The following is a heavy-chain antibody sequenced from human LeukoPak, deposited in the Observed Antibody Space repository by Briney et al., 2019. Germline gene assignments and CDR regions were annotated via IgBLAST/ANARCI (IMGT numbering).Heavy chain of an antibody. J-gene: IGHJ4*02. CDR3: ARASRGYYLAEFDY. CDR2: IYYSGST. CDR1: GGSISSSSYY. Sequence: PSETLSLTCTVSGGSISSSSYYWGWIRQPPGKGLEWIGSIYYSGSTYYNPSLKSRVTISVDTSKNQFSLKLSSVTAADTAVYYCARASRGYYLAEFDYWGQGTLVTVSS. V-gene: IGHV4-39*01. D-gene: IGHD3-22*01.